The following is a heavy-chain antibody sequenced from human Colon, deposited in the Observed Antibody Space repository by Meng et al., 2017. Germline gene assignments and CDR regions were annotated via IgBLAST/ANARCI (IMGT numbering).Heavy chain of an antibody. J-gene: IGHJ4*01. Sequence: GGSLRLSCAASGFTFSDSTMHWVRQASGKGLEWLGRIRSKGKAYATTYGASVTGRVTISRDDSKSTAYLQINSLKTEDTAVYYCTTRGYDANSRADYWGHGTLVTVSS. CDR3: TTRGYDANSRADY. CDR2: IRSKGKAYAT. D-gene: IGHD5-12*01. CDR1: GFTFSDST. V-gene: IGHV3-73*01.